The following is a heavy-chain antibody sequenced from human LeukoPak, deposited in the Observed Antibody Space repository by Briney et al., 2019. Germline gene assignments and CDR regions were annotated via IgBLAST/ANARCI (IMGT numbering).Heavy chain of an antibody. CDR2: ISAYNGNT. D-gene: IGHD3-10*01. Sequence: ASVKVSCKASGYTFTSYGISWVRQAPGQGLEWMGWISAYNGNTNYAQKLQGRVTMTTDTSTSTAYMELRSLRSDDTAVYYCALNRRLNLLWFGEGAYYYGMDVWGQGTTVTVSS. CDR1: GYTFTSYG. CDR3: ALNRRLNLLWFGEGAYYYGMDV. V-gene: IGHV1-18*01. J-gene: IGHJ6*02.